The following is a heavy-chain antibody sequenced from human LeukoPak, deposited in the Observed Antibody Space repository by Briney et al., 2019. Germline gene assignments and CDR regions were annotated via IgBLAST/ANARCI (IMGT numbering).Heavy chain of an antibody. J-gene: IGHJ4*02. CDR2: INPNSGGT. CDR1: GYTFTGYY. V-gene: IGHV1-2*02. D-gene: IGHD6-19*01. CDR3: ARAAVPGSTTRFDY. Sequence: ASVKVSCKASGYTFTGYYMHWVRQAPGQGLEWMGWINPNSGGTNYAQKLQGRVTMTRDTSISTAYMELSRLRSDDTAVYYCARAAVPGSTTRFDYWGQGTLVTVSS.